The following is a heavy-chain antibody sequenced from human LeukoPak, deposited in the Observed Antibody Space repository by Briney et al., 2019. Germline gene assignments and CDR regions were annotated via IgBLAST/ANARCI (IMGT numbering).Heavy chain of an antibody. Sequence: PSETLSLNCAVYGGSFSGYYWSWIRQPPGKGLEWIGEINHSGSTNYNPSLKSRVTISVDTSKNQFSLKLSSVTAADTAVYYCASGSIAAAVPPDYWGQGTLVTVSS. D-gene: IGHD6-13*01. V-gene: IGHV4-34*01. J-gene: IGHJ4*02. CDR3: ASGSIAAAVPPDY. CDR2: INHSGST. CDR1: GGSFSGYY.